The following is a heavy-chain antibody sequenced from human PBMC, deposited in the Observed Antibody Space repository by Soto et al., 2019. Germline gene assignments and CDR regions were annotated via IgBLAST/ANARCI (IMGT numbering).Heavy chain of an antibody. J-gene: IGHJ4*02. V-gene: IGHV1-58*01. D-gene: IGHD6-25*01. CDR1: GFTFTSSA. CDR2: SAGGSGYT. Sequence: QMQLEQSGPEVKKPGTSVKVSCKASGFTFTSSAVQWVRQARGQRLAWIGWSAGGSGYTNYAQRFQDRVTLTRDMSTATPSMEQSRVASECAGIFFCAAAATAWQRTGPTDYGGEETLVVVSS. CDR3: AAAATAWQRTGPTDY.